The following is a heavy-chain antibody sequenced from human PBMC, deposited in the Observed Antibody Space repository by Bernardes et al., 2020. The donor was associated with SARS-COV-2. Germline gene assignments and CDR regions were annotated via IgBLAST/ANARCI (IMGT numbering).Heavy chain of an antibody. Sequence: GGSLILSCAASGFTVRGSYMSWVRQAPGRGLDWVSVIYTGGGTYYADSVKGRFTISRDISKNTVYLQMNSLRAEDTAVYYCVRGTGGGRGQGTLVTVSS. D-gene: IGHD2-15*01. V-gene: IGHV3-53*01. CDR3: VRGTGGG. J-gene: IGHJ4*02. CDR2: IYTGGGT. CDR1: GFTVRGSY.